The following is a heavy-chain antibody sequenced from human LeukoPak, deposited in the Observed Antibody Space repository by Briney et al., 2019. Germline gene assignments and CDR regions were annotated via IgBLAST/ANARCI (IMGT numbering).Heavy chain of an antibody. CDR1: GGTFSSYA. CDR3: ARERSHSSGYYNDAFDI. D-gene: IGHD3-22*01. J-gene: IGHJ3*02. CDR2: IIPIFGTA. V-gene: IGHV1-69*13. Sequence: SVKVSCKASGGTFSSYAISWVRQAPGQGLEWMGGIIPIFGTANYAQKFQGRVTITADESTSTAYMELSSLRSGDTAVYYCARERSHSSGYYNDAFDIWGQGTMVTVSS.